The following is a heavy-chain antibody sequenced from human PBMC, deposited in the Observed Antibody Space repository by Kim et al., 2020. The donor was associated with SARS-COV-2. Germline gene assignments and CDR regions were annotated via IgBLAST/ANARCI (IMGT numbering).Heavy chain of an antibody. Sequence: GGSLRLSCAASGFTFSNAWMSWVRQAPGKGLEWVGRIKSKTDGGTTDYAAPVKGRFTISRDDSKNTLYLQMNSLKTEDTAVYYCTTGAHDRSSYYYYYGMDVWGQGTTVTLSS. CDR3: TTGAHDRSSYYYYYGMDV. V-gene: IGHV3-15*01. J-gene: IGHJ6*02. CDR2: IKSKTDGGTT. CDR1: GFTFSNAW.